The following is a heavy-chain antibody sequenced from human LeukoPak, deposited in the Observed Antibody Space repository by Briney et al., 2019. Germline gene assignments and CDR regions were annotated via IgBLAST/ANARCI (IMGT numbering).Heavy chain of an antibody. J-gene: IGHJ4*02. V-gene: IGHV3-30-3*01. Sequence: GGSLRLSCAASGFSFSHYALDWVRQAPGKGLEWLAFISYDGNVKYYADSVKGRFTVSRDDSKITLYLQMSSLRTEDTALYYCARDFSTKYSQDYWGQGTLVTVSS. D-gene: IGHD1-26*01. CDR2: ISYDGNVK. CDR1: GFSFSHYA. CDR3: ARDFSTKYSQDY.